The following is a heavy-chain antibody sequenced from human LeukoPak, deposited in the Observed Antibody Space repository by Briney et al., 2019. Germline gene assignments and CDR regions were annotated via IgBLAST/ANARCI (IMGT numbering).Heavy chain of an antibody. CDR1: GGSISSYY. CDR3: ARGRPQPYRYFDWLLEPPDY. V-gene: IGHV4-59*01. D-gene: IGHD3-9*01. J-gene: IGHJ4*02. Sequence: SETMSLTSTVSGGSISSYYWSWIRQPPGKGLEWIGYIYYSVSTNYNPSLKSRVTISVDTPKNQFSLKLSSVTAADTAVYYCARGRPQPYRYFDWLLEPPDYWGQGTLVTVSS. CDR2: IYYSVST.